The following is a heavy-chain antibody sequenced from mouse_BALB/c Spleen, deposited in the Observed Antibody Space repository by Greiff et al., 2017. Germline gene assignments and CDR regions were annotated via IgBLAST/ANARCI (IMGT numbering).Heavy chain of an antibody. CDR2: ILPGSGST. CDR3: AEGAMDY. CDR1: GYTFSSYW. J-gene: IGHJ4*01. Sequence: QVQLQQSGAELMKPGASVKISCKATGYTFSSYWIEWVKQRPGHGLEWIGEILPGSGSTNYNEKFKGKATFTADTSSNTAYMQLSSLTSEDSAVYFCAEGAMDYWGQGTSVTVSS. V-gene: IGHV1-9*01.